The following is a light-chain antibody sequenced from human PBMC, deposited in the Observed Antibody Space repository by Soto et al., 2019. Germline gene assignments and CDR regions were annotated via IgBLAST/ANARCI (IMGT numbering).Light chain of an antibody. CDR3: QSYDNTLSGPIYV. V-gene: IGLV1-40*01. J-gene: IGLJ1*01. CDR1: TSSIGAGYD. Sequence: QSVLTQPPSVSGALGQRVTISCTGITSSIGAGYDVHWYQHLPGRAPKLLIYGNTNRPSGVPDRFSGSKSATSASLAITGLQAEDEGVYYCQSYDNTLSGPIYVFGTGTKVTVL. CDR2: GNT.